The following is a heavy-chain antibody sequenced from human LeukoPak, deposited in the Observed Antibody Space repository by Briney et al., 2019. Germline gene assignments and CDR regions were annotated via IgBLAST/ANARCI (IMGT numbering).Heavy chain of an antibody. V-gene: IGHV3-30*09. D-gene: IGHD1-26*01. J-gene: IGHJ4*02. CDR3: AREFSGSNYGFPFDY. CDR1: GFTFSSYA. Sequence: GRSLRLSCAASGFTFSSYAMHWVRQAPGEGLEWVAVISYDGSNKYYADSVKGRFAISRDNSKNTLYLQMNSLRAEDTAVYYCAREFSGSNYGFPFDYWGQGTLVTVSS. CDR2: ISYDGSNK.